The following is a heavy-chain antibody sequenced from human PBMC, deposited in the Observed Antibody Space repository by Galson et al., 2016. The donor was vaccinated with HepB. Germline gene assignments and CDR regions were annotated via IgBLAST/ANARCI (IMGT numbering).Heavy chain of an antibody. CDR1: GFTFSSYW. J-gene: IGHJ4*02. CDR3: TTSLVYYFDY. Sequence: SLRLSCAASGFTFSSYWMNWVRQAPGKGLEWVGRIRSKASNYATAYAASVKGRFTISRDDSKNTAYLQMNSLKTEDTAVYYCTTSLVYYFDYWGQGTLVTVSS. D-gene: IGHD2-21*01. CDR2: IRSKASNYAT. V-gene: IGHV3-73*01.